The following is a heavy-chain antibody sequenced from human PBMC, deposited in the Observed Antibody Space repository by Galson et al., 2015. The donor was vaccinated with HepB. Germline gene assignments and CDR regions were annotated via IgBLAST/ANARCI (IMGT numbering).Heavy chain of an antibody. CDR2: IYTSGST. J-gene: IGHJ5*02. V-gene: IGHV4-61*02. CDR3: ARVARRWLQLSGWFDP. Sequence: TLSLTCTVSGGSISSGSYYWSWIRQPAGKGLEWIGRIYTSGSTNYNPSLKSRVTISVDTSKNQFSLKLSSVTAADTAVYYCARVARRWLQLSGWFDPWGQGTLVTVSS. D-gene: IGHD5-24*01. CDR1: GGSISSGSYY.